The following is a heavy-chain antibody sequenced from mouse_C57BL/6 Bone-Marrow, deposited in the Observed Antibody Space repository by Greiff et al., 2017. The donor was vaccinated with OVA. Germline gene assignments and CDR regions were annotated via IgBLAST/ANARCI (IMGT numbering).Heavy chain of an antibody. V-gene: IGHV1-5*01. J-gene: IGHJ4*01. CDR3: TRCCGYCPYYAMDY. Sequence: VQLKQSGTVLARPGASVKMSCKTSGYTFTSYCMHWVKQRPGQGLEWIGAIYPGNSDTSYNQKFKGKAKLTAVTSASTAYMELSSLTNEDSSVYYCTRCCGYCPYYAMDYWGQGTSVTVSS. CDR2: IYPGNSDT. CDR1: GYTFTSYC. D-gene: IGHD2-3*01.